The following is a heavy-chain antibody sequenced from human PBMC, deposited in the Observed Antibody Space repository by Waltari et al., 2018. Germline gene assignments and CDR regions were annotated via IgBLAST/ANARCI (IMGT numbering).Heavy chain of an antibody. CDR1: GGTFSSYA. V-gene: IGHV1-69*01. J-gene: IGHJ6*02. D-gene: IGHD2-2*02. Sequence: QVQLVQSGAEVKKPGSSVKVSCKASGGTFSSYAISWVRQAPGQGLEWMGGASPIFSTGNYAQQVQGRVTITVDESTSTAYMELSSLRSEDTAVYYCARDGQRAYTYYYYYGMDVWGQGTTVTVSS. CDR3: ARDGQRAYTYYYYYGMDV. CDR2: ASPIFSTG.